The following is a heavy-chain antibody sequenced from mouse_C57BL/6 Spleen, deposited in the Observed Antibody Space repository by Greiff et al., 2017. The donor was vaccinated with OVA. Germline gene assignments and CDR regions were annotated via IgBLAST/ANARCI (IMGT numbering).Heavy chain of an antibody. Sequence: DVMLVESGGGLVQPGGSLKLSCAASGFTFSDYYMYWVRQTPEKRLEWVAYISNGGGSTYYPDTVKGRFTISRDNAKNTLYLQMSRLKSEDTAMYDCARHYKGGYYAMDYWGQGTSVTVSS. CDR2: ISNGGGST. CDR3: ARHYKGGYYAMDY. J-gene: IGHJ4*01. V-gene: IGHV5-12*01. CDR1: GFTFSDYY. D-gene: IGHD1-3*01.